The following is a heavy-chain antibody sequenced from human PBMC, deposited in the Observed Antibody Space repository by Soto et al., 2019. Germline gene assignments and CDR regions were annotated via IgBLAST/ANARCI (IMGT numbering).Heavy chain of an antibody. D-gene: IGHD3-10*02. CDR3: ASNMVFGEYGMDV. CDR2: ISGSAGSI. Sequence: GGSLRLSCAASGFTFSSYAMSWVRQAPGKGLEWVSAISGSAGSIYYADSVKGRFTISRDNSKNTLYLQMSSLRADDTAVYYCASNMVFGEYGMDVWGQGTTVTVSS. CDR1: GFTFSSYA. V-gene: IGHV3-23*01. J-gene: IGHJ6*02.